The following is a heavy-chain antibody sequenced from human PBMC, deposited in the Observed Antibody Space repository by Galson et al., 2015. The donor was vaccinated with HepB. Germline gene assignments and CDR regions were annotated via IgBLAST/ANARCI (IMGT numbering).Heavy chain of an antibody. J-gene: IGHJ4*02. D-gene: IGHD3-22*01. CDR3: ATALNYYGSSGSTSRLFDY. Sequence: SVKVSCKVSGYTLTELSMHWVRQAPGKGLEWMGGFDPEDGETIYAQKFQGRVTMTADTSTDTSYMELSSLRSEDTAVYYCATALNYYGSSGSTSRLFDYWVQGTLDTVSS. CDR1: GYTLTELS. V-gene: IGHV1-24*01. CDR2: FDPEDGET.